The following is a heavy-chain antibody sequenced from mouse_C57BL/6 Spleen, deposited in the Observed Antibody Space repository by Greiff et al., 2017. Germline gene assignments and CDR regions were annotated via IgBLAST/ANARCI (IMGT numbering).Heavy chain of an antibody. CDR2: IYPGDGDT. D-gene: IGHD2-1*01. Sequence: QVQLQPSGPELVKPGASVKISCKASGYAFSSSWMNWVKQRPGKGLEWIGRIYPGDGDTNYNGKFKGKATLTADKSSSTAYMQLSSLTSEDSAVYFCAREGNYWYFDVWGTGTTVTVSS. J-gene: IGHJ1*03. V-gene: IGHV1-82*01. CDR1: GYAFSSSW. CDR3: AREGNYWYFDV.